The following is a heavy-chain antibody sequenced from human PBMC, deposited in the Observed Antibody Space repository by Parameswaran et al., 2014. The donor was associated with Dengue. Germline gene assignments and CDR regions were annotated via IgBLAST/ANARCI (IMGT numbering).Heavy chain of an antibody. CDR3: ARRDGPAAKHRIGMDV. D-gene: IGHD2-2*01. J-gene: IGHJ6*02. Sequence: WIRQPPGKGLEWVSSISSRSDYIYYADSVKGRFTISRDNAKNSLYLQMNSLRAEDTAVYYCARRDGPAAKHRIGMDVWGQGTTVTVSS. CDR2: ISSRSDYI. V-gene: IGHV3-21*01.